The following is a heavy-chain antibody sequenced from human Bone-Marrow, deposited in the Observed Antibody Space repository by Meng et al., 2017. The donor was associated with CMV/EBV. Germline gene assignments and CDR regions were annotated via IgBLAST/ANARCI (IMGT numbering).Heavy chain of an antibody. D-gene: IGHD2-2*02. V-gene: IGHV3-11*04. CDR2: ISSSGSTI. J-gene: IGHJ6*02. Sequence: GGSLRLSWAASGFTFSDYYMSWIRQAPGKGLEWVSYISSSGSTIYYADSVKGRFTISRDNAKNSLYLQMNSLRAEDTAVYYCARAVPAAIREEKYYYYYGMDVWGQGTTVTVSS. CDR3: ARAVPAAIREEKYYYYYGMDV. CDR1: GFTFSDYY.